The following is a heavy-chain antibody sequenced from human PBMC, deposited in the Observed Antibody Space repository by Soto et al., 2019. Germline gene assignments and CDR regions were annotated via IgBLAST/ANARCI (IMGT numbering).Heavy chain of an antibody. D-gene: IGHD3-16*01. Sequence: GGSLRLSCAASGFTFNNYWMHWVRQAPGKGLVWVSRINGDGSKTGYADSVKGRLTISRDNGKNTLYLQMNSLRVEDTAVYYCARDTYTDYWGQGTLVTVSS. CDR3: ARDTYTDY. J-gene: IGHJ4*02. CDR2: INGDGSKT. V-gene: IGHV3-74*01. CDR1: GFTFNNYW.